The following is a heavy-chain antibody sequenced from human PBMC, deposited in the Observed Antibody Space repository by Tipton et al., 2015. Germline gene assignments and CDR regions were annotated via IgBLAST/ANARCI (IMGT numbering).Heavy chain of an antibody. CDR2: IHPSDSET. D-gene: IGHD4-17*01. V-gene: IGHV5-51*01. CDR1: GYTFSNHW. CDR3: ARLRKGDGDYAIDY. Sequence: VQLVQSGGEVKKPGESLKISCKVSGYTFSNHWIGWVRQMPGKGLEWVGIIHPSDSETKYSPSFEGLVTISADKSISIAYLQWSSLKASDTAMYYCARLRKGDGDYAIDYWGQGTLVTVSS. J-gene: IGHJ4*02.